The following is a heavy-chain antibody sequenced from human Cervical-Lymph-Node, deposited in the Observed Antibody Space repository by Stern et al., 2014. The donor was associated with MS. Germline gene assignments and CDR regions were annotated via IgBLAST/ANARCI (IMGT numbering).Heavy chain of an antibody. CDR1: GFTLSRYA. D-gene: IGHD2/OR15-2a*01. CDR2: IPYDGSDK. V-gene: IGHV3-30*01. CDR3: ARVWTTFSVHYYYGMGV. J-gene: IGHJ6*02. Sequence: QVQLVQSGGGVVQPGRSLRLSCAASGFTLSRYALHWVPQAPGKGLAWVAVIPYDGSDKYYANAVKGRFTISRDNSKNTLDLQMNSLRPEDTAVYYCARVWTTFSVHYYYGMGVWGQGTTVTVSS.